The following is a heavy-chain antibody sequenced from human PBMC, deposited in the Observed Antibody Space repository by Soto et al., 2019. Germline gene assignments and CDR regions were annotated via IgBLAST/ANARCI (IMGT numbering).Heavy chain of an antibody. Sequence: GGSLRLSCAASGFTFSTYALSWVRQAPGKGLEWVSAISANGQGIYYADSVRGRFTISRDNSKNTIFLHMDSLRAEDTAVYYCAKDRNYPRDQFHYWGQGALVTVSS. D-gene: IGHD1-7*01. CDR3: AKDRNYPRDQFHY. CDR2: ISANGQGI. V-gene: IGHV3-23*01. CDR1: GFTFSTYA. J-gene: IGHJ4*02.